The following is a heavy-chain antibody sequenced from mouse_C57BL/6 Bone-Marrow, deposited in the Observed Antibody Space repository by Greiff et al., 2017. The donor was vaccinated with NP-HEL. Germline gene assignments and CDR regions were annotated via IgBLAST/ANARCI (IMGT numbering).Heavy chain of an antibody. Sequence: VQLKAPGAELVKPGASVKLSCTASGSNINDYYMQWVKQRTEQGLEWIGRIDPADGDTKYAPKFTGKATITADTSSNTAYLQLSSLTSEDAAVYYCALLQPHFDYWGQGTTLTVSS. J-gene: IGHJ2*01. CDR3: ALLQPHFDY. CDR1: GSNINDYY. V-gene: IGHV14-2*01. CDR2: IDPADGDT.